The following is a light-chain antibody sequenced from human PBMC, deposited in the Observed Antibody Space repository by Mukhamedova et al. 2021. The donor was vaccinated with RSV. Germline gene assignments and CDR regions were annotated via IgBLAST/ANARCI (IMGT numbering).Light chain of an antibody. Sequence: QEPGKAPKSLIYAASTLQIGVPSKFGGSGSGTDFSLTISSLQPEDSATYYCQQYASYPVTFGRGTKVEIK. J-gene: IGKJ4*01. V-gene: IGKV1-16*02. CDR3: QQYASYPVT. CDR2: AAS.